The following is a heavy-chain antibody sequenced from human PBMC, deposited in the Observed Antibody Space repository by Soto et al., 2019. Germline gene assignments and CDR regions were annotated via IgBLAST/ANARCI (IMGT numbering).Heavy chain of an antibody. V-gene: IGHV3-9*01. CDR2: ISWNSGSI. Sequence: EVQLVESGGGLVQPGRSLRLSCAASGFTFDDYAMHWVRQAPGKGLEWVSGISWNSGSIGYADSVKGRFTISRDNAKNSLYLQMNSLRAEDTALYYCAKEYCNGGSCYSGWFDPWGQGTLVTVSS. J-gene: IGHJ5*02. CDR3: AKEYCNGGSCYSGWFDP. CDR1: GFTFDDYA. D-gene: IGHD2-15*01.